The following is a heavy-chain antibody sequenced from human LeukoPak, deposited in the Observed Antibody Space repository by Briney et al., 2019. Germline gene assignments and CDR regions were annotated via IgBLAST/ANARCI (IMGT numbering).Heavy chain of an antibody. Sequence: ASVKVSCKASGYTFTSYYMHWVRQAPGQGLEWMGWISAYNGNTNYAQKLQGRVTMSTDTSTSTGYMELRSLRSDDTAVYYCARGLQETLAWLKALSAFDIWGQGTMVTVSS. CDR2: ISAYNGNT. D-gene: IGHD5-24*01. CDR1: GYTFTSYY. V-gene: IGHV1-18*04. J-gene: IGHJ3*02. CDR3: ARGLQETLAWLKALSAFDI.